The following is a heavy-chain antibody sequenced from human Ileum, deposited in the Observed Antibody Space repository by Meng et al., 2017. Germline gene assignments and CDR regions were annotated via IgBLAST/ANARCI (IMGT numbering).Heavy chain of an antibody. CDR2: IKSKTDGETI. Sequence: GESLKISCAASGLSFSYAWMTWVRQAPGKGLEWVGRIKSKTDGETIYYATPVKGRFTISRDDSKSTLFLQLDSLKTEDTATYFCMTDVLRRTSPQKYYDDYWGQGTLVTVSS. D-gene: IGHD2-2*01. CDR3: MTDVLRRTSPQKYYDDY. V-gene: IGHV3-15*01. CDR1: GLSFSYAW. J-gene: IGHJ4*02.